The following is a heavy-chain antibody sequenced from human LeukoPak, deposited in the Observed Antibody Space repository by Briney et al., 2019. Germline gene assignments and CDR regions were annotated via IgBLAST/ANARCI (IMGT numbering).Heavy chain of an antibody. J-gene: IGHJ5*02. CDR2: IIPVFGTA. CDR3: ARASTIFGVVIGFDP. D-gene: IGHD3-3*01. Sequence: AASVKVSCKASGGTFSSYTISWVRQAPGQGLEWMGGIIPVFGTANYAQKFQGRVTITADESTYTAYMELSSLRSEDTAVYYCARASTIFGVVIGFDPWGQGTLVTVSS. CDR1: GGTFSSYT. V-gene: IGHV1-69*13.